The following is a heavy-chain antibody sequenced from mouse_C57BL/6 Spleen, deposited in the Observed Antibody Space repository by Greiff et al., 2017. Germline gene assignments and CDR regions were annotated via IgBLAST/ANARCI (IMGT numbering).Heavy chain of an antibody. Sequence: VQVVESGAELVRPGASVTLSCKASGYTFTDYEMHWVKQTPVHGLEWIGAIDPETGGTAYNQKFKGKAILTADKSSSTAYMELRSLTSEDAAVYYCTRRPFDYWGQGTTLTVSS. CDR2: IDPETGGT. V-gene: IGHV1-15*01. CDR1: GYTFTDYE. CDR3: TRRPFDY. J-gene: IGHJ2*01.